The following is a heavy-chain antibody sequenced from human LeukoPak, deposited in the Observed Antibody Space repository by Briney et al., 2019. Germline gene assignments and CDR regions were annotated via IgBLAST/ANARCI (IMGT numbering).Heavy chain of an antibody. CDR2: ISYDGSNK. CDR3: ARDDRYCSGGSCFARSHNFDY. D-gene: IGHD2-15*01. V-gene: IGHV3-30*04. Sequence: GRSLRLSCAASGFTFSSYAMHWVRQAPGKGLEWVAVISYDGSNKYYADSVKGRFTISRGNSKNTLYLQMNSLRAEDTAVYYCARDDRYCSGGSCFARSHNFDYWGQGTLVTVSS. CDR1: GFTFSSYA. J-gene: IGHJ4*02.